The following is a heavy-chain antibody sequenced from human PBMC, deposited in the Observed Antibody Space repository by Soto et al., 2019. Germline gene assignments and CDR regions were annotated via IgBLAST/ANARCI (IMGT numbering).Heavy chain of an antibody. CDR2: IKQDGNEK. CDR3: ARGDYHDTSGPFSDAFDV. CDR1: GFTFSSYW. V-gene: IGHV3-7*04. D-gene: IGHD3-22*01. Sequence: PGGSLRLSCAASGFTFSSYWMSWVRQAPGKGLEWVANIKQDGNEKYYVDSVKGRFTISRDNAKNSLYLQMNSLRAEDTAVYYCARGDYHDTSGPFSDAFDVWGQGTMVT. J-gene: IGHJ3*01.